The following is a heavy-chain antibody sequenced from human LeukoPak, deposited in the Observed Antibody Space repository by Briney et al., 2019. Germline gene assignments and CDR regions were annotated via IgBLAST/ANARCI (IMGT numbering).Heavy chain of an antibody. J-gene: IGHJ4*02. D-gene: IGHD2-2*01. V-gene: IGHV3-15*07. CDR3: TTDAGYSSKWYNY. Sequence: PGGSLRLSCTASGFTFTDAWMNWVRQAPGKGLEWVGRIKSKSHGGTTDYAAPVKGRFTISRDDSKNTLYLQMSSLKIEDTGVYYCTTDAGYSSKWYNYWGQGTLVTVSS. CDR2: IKSKSHGGTT. CDR1: GFTFTDAW.